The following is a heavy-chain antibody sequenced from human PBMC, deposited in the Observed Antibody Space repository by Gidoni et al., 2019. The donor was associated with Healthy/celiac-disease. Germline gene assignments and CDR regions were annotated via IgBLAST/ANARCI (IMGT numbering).Heavy chain of an antibody. CDR3: MDV. J-gene: IGHJ6*03. CDR2: IYSSGST. V-gene: IGHV4-39*01. Sequence: QLQLQESGPRPVKPSETLSLTCTVSGGSISSSSYYWGWIRQPPGKGLEWIGSIYSSGSTYYNPSLKSRVSMVTTGDGESGFDSGEVACYSLLPPFYYMDVWGKGTTVTVSS. D-gene: IGHD2-15*01. CDR1: GGSISSSSYY.